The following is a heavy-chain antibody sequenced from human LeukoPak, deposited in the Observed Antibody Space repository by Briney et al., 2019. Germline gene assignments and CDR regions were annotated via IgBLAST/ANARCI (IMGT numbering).Heavy chain of an antibody. J-gene: IGHJ4*02. CDR3: ANANWNNFRYFDY. V-gene: IGHV3-23*01. D-gene: IGHD1/OR15-1a*01. Sequence: GGSLRLSCAASGFTFSSYAMNWVRQAPGKGLEWVSAISGGSGSTYYADSVKGRFTISRDTSKNMLYLQMNSLRAEDTAVYHCANANWNNFRYFDYWGQGTPVIVSS. CDR1: GFTFSSYA. CDR2: ISGGSGST.